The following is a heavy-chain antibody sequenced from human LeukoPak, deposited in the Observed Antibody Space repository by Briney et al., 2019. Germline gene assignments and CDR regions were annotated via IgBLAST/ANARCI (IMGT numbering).Heavy chain of an antibody. Sequence: SETLSLTCAVYGGSFSSYYWSWIRQPPGKGLEWIGEINHSGSTNYNPSLKSRVTISVDTSKNQFSLKLSSVTAADTAVYYCARVRLRIVVTDAFDIWGQGTMVTVSS. J-gene: IGHJ3*02. CDR3: ARVRLRIVVTDAFDI. V-gene: IGHV4-34*01. D-gene: IGHD3-22*01. CDR2: INHSGST. CDR1: GGSFSSYY.